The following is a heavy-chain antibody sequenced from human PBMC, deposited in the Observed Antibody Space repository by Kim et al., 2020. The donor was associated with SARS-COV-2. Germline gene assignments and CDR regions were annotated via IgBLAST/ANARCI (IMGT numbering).Heavy chain of an antibody. J-gene: IGHJ4*02. V-gene: IGHV1-18*01. Sequence: ASVKVSCKASGYTFTSYGISWVRQAPGQGLEWMGWISAYNGNTNYAQKLQGRVTITTVTSTSTAYMELRSLRSDDTAVYYCARVTVVVDATPLDYWGQGTLVTVSS. CDR3: ARVTVVVDATPLDY. CDR1: GYTFTSYG. D-gene: IGHD2-15*01. CDR2: ISAYNGNT.